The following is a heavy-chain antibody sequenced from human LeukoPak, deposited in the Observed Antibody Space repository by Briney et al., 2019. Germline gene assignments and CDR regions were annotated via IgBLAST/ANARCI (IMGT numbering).Heavy chain of an antibody. CDR1: GFTFSTYW. V-gene: IGHV3-7*01. CDR3: ARAPAYWYFDL. D-gene: IGHD2-2*01. Sequence: GGSLRLSCAASGFTFSTYWMNWYRQAPGKGLEWVGNINQDASEINYVDSVRGRFTISRDNAKNSLHLQMNSLRADDTALYYCARAPAYWYFDLWGRGTLVTVSS. J-gene: IGHJ2*01. CDR2: INQDASEI.